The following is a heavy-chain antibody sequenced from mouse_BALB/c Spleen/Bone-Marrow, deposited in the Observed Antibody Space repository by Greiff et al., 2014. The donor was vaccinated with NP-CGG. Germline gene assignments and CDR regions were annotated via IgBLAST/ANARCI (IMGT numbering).Heavy chain of an antibody. CDR2: INPSTGYT. J-gene: IGHJ4*01. Sequence: VQRVESGADLAKPGASMKMSCKASGYTFTNYWMHWVKQRPGQGPEWIGNINPSTGYTEYNQKFRDKATLTADKSSSTAYMQLSSLTSEDSAVYYCTRDNYEAMDYWGQGTSVTVSS. D-gene: IGHD1-3*01. V-gene: IGHV1-7*01. CDR1: GYTFTNYW. CDR3: TRDNYEAMDY.